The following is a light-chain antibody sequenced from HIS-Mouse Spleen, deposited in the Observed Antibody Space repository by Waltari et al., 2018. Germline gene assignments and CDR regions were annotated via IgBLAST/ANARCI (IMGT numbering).Light chain of an antibody. V-gene: IGLV3-10*01. CDR3: YSTDSSGNHRV. CDR2: EDS. Sequence: SYELTHPPSVSVSPGQTARITCSGHAFPKKYAYWYQQNSCQAPVLVIDEDSKRPSGIPERFSGSSSGTMATLTISGAQVEDEADYYCYSTDSSGNHRVFGGGTKLTVL. J-gene: IGLJ2*01. CDR1: AFPKKY.